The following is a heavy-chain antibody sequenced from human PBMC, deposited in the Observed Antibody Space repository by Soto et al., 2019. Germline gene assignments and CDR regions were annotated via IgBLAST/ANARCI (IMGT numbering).Heavy chain of an antibody. V-gene: IGHV3-21*01. Sequence: GGSLRLSCAASDFTFSGHTMNWVLQAPGKGLEWVSSISSTGTFIYYADSLKGRFSISRDNAKRSLLLQMHSLRVEDTAIYYCVRGEATGTPFFDYWGQGTLVTVSS. CDR1: DFTFSGHT. CDR2: ISSTGTFI. J-gene: IGHJ4*02. D-gene: IGHD1-1*01. CDR3: VRGEATGTPFFDY.